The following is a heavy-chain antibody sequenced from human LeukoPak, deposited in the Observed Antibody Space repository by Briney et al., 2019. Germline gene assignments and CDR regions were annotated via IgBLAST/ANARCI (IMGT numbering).Heavy chain of an antibody. Sequence: MSSETLSLTCTVSGGSISSYYWSWIRQPPGKGLEWIGYIYYSGSTNYNPSLKSRVTISVKTSKNQFSLKLSSVTAADTAVHYCARVRGYYDSSGYYDYWGQGTLVTVSS. CDR3: ARVRGYYDSSGYYDY. J-gene: IGHJ4*02. CDR2: IYYSGST. CDR1: GGSISSYY. V-gene: IGHV4-59*08. D-gene: IGHD3-22*01.